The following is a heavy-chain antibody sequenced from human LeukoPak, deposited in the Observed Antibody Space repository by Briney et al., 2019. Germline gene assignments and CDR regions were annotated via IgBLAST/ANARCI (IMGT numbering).Heavy chain of an antibody. CDR1: GFSFDDYA. V-gene: IGHV3-9*01. Sequence: PGGSLRPSCVASGFSFDDYAMHWVRQAPGKGLEWVSGVSWDGNNIGYADSVKGRFTISRDNAKNSLYLQMNSLRAEDTALYYCGKSTVGRYNYYMDVWGKGTTVTVSS. CDR3: GKSTVGRYNYYMDV. CDR2: VSWDGNNI. D-gene: IGHD3-10*01. J-gene: IGHJ6*03.